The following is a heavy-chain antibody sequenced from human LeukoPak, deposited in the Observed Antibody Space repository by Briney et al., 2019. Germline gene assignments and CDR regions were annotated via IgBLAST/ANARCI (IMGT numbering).Heavy chain of an antibody. D-gene: IGHD3-22*01. V-gene: IGHV3-74*01. J-gene: IGHJ4*02. CDR3: AKDTYYYNSRGDYFDY. CDR1: GFTFSTYW. Sequence: PGGSLRLSCAASGFTFSTYWMYWVRQAPGRGLVWVSRINSDGSGTRYADSVKGRFTISRDNSKNTLYLQMNSLRAEDTAVYYCAKDTYYYNSRGDYFDYWGQGTLVTVSS. CDR2: INSDGSGT.